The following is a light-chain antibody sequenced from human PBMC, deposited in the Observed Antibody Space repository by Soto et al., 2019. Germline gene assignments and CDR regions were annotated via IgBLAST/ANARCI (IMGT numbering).Light chain of an antibody. CDR2: DVS. CDR3: CSYAGTSYV. Sequence: QSALTQPRSVSGSPGQSVTFSCAGSNSDVGGYNFVSWYQQHPGKAPKLMIYDVSKRPSGVPDRFSGSKSGNTASLTISGLQAEHEADYYCCSYAGTSYVFGTGTKLTVL. CDR1: NSDVGGYNF. J-gene: IGLJ1*01. V-gene: IGLV2-11*01.